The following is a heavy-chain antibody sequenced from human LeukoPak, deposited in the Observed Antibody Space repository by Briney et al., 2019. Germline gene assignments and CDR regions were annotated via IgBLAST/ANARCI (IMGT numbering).Heavy chain of an antibody. CDR1: GGSLSSYY. CDR2: IHYSGGT. V-gene: IGHV4-59*08. J-gene: IGHJ4*02. CDR3: ARRGYSSGWYEGYFDY. Sequence: SETLSLTCTVSGGSLSSYYWTWIRQAPGKGLEWIGHIHYSGGTNYTPSLKSRVTIAVDTSKNQFSLKLSSVTAADTAVYHCARRGYSSGWYEGYFDYWGQGTLVTVSS. D-gene: IGHD6-19*01.